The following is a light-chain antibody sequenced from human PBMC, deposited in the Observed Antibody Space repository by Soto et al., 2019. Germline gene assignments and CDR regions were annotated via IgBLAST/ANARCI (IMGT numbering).Light chain of an antibody. V-gene: IGKV3-20*01. J-gene: IGKJ1*01. CDR3: QQYDSSPKT. Sequence: DIVLTQSPGTLSLSPGERATLSCRASQSVSSSYLAWYQQKPGQAPRLLIYGASSRATGIPDRFSGRGSGTDFTLTISRLEPEDFAVYYCQQYDSSPKTFGQGTKVDIK. CDR2: GAS. CDR1: QSVSSSY.